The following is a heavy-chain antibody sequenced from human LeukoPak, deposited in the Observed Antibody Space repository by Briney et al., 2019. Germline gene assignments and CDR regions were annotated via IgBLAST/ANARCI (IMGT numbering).Heavy chain of an antibody. CDR2: ISGSGGNT. J-gene: IGHJ4*02. CDR1: GXTFSSYA. V-gene: IGHV3-23*01. D-gene: IGHD1-26*01. CDR3: AKDGDGGSYYVLFDY. Sequence: GGSLRLSCAASGXTFSSYAMSWVRQAPGKGLEWVSVISGSGGNTYYADSVKGRFTISRDNSKSTLFLQMNSLRDEDTAVYYCAKDGDGGSYYVLFDYWGQGALVTVSS.